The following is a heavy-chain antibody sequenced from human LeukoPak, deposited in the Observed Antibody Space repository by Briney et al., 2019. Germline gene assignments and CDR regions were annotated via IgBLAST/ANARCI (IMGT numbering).Heavy chain of an antibody. CDR1: GYTFTGYY. Sequence: ASVKVSCKASGYTFTGYYMHWVRQAPGQGLEWMGWINPNSGGTNYAQKFQGRVTMTRDTSISTAYMELSRLRSDDTAVYYCARGYCSSTSCLEQYYYYMDVWGKGTTVTVSS. V-gene: IGHV1-2*02. CDR3: ARGYCSSTSCLEQYYYYMDV. J-gene: IGHJ6*03. D-gene: IGHD2-2*01. CDR2: INPNSGGT.